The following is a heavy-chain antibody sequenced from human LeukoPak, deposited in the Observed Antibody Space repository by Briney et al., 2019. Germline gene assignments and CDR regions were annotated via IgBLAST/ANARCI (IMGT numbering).Heavy chain of an antibody. CDR3: ARRGSGWSREFDY. D-gene: IGHD6-19*01. CDR2: IYYSGST. CDR1: GGSISSSSYY. Sequence: SETLSLTCTVSGGSISSSSYYWGWIRQPPGKGLEWIGSIYYSGSTYYNPSLKSRVTISADTSKSQFFLKLNSVTAADTAVYYCARRGSGWSREFDYWGQGTLVTVSS. V-gene: IGHV4-39*01. J-gene: IGHJ4*02.